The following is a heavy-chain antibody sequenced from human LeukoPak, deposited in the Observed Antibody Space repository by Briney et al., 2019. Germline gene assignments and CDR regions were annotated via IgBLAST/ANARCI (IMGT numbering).Heavy chain of an antibody. D-gene: IGHD3-10*01. J-gene: IGHJ3*02. Sequence: PSQTLSLTCTVSGGSISSGSYYWSCIRQHPGKGLEWIGYIYYSGTTSYNPSLKSRVTISVDTSKNQFSLKLSSVTAADTAVYYCARGGYYGSGVDAFDIWGQGTMVTVSS. CDR3: ARGGYYGSGVDAFDI. V-gene: IGHV4-31*03. CDR2: IYYSGTT. CDR1: GGSISSGSYY.